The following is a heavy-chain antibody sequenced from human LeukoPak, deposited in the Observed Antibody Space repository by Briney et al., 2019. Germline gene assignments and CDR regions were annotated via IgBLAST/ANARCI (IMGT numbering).Heavy chain of an antibody. CDR1: GGTFSSYA. J-gene: IGHJ4*02. V-gene: IGHV1-46*01. CDR2: INPSDGSK. CDR3: ARDLRGTVDY. Sequence: GASVKVSCKASGGTFSSYAISWVRQAPGQGLEWMGIINPSDGSKSDAQRFQGRLTMTRDTPRTTVYMELSSLRSEDTAVYYCARDLRGTVDYWGQGTLVTVSS. D-gene: IGHD1-7*01.